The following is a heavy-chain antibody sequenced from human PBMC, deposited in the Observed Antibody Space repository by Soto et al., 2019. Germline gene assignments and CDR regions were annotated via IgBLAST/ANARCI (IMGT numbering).Heavy chain of an antibody. CDR3: ARGFTWFGELRMGNGAFDI. J-gene: IGHJ3*02. Sequence: PSETLSLTCTVSGGSISSYYWSWIRQPPGKGLEWIGYIYYSGSTNYNPSLKSRVTISVDTSKNQFSLKLSSVTAAETAVYYCARGFTWFGELRMGNGAFDIWGQGKMVSVSS. CDR2: IYYSGST. CDR1: GGSISSYY. V-gene: IGHV4-59*01. D-gene: IGHD3-10*01.